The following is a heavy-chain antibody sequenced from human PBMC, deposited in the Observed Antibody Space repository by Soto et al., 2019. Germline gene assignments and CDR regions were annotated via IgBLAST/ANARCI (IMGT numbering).Heavy chain of an antibody. Sequence: QVQLVQSGAEVKKPGASVKVSCKASGYTFTGYYMHWVRQAPGQGLEWMGWINPNSGGTNYAQKFQGRVTMTRDTSISTAYMELSRLRSDDTAVYYCARDAPSTMFRGVITGFDYWGQGTLVTVSS. D-gene: IGHD3-10*01. CDR1: GYTFTGYY. CDR3: ARDAPSTMFRGVITGFDY. J-gene: IGHJ4*02. V-gene: IGHV1-2*02. CDR2: INPNSGGT.